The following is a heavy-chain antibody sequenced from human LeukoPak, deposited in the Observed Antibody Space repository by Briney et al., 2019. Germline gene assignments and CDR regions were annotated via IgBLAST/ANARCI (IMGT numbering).Heavy chain of an antibody. Sequence: GGSLRLSCAASGFTFSSYSMNWVRQAPGKGLEWVSSISSSSSYIYYADPVKGRFTISRDNAKNSLYLQMNSLRAEDTAVYYCARAKEPRKYYDILTGHFDYWGQGTLVTVSS. CDR2: ISSSSSYI. V-gene: IGHV3-21*01. CDR1: GFTFSSYS. D-gene: IGHD3-9*01. J-gene: IGHJ4*02. CDR3: ARAKEPRKYYDILTGHFDY.